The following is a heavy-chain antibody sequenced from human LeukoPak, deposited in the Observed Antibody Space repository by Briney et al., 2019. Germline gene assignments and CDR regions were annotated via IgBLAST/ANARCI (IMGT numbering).Heavy chain of an antibody. CDR2: INPSGGST. D-gene: IGHD2-15*01. CDR1: GYTFTSYY. V-gene: IGHV1-46*03. Sequence: GASVKVSCKASGYTFTSYYMHWVRQAPGQGLEWMGIINPSGGSTSYAQKFQGRVTMTRDTSISTAYMELSRLRSDDTAVYYCARGYCSGGSCYSGYWGQGTLVTVSS. CDR3: ARGYCSGGSCYSGY. J-gene: IGHJ4*02.